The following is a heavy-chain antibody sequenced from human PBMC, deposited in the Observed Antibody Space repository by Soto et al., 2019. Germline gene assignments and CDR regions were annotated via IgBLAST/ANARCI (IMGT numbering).Heavy chain of an antibody. CDR1: GFTFSNAW. D-gene: IGHD2-2*01. CDR3: TTHGVVVVPAAGADAFDH. Sequence: EVQLVESGGGLVKPGGSLRLSCAASGFTFSNAWMSWVRQAPGKGLEWVGRIKSKTDGGTTDYAAPVKGRFTFSRDDSKHTLYLQMKSMKTEDTAVYYCTTHGVVVVPAAGADAFDHWGQGTMVTVSS. V-gene: IGHV3-15*01. CDR2: IKSKTDGGTT. J-gene: IGHJ3*01.